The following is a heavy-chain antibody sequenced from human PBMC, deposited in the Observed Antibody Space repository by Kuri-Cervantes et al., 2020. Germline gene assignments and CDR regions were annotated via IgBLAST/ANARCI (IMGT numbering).Heavy chain of an antibody. CDR1: GGSISSGDYY. Sequence: SETLSLTCTVSGGSISSGDYYWSWIRQPPGKGLEWIGYIYYSGSTNYNPSLKSRDTISVDTSKNQFSLKLSSVTAADTAVYYCARGGYYYDSRVDYWGQGTLVTVSS. V-gene: IGHV4-30-4*01. CDR3: ARGGYYYDSRVDY. D-gene: IGHD3-22*01. CDR2: IYYSGST. J-gene: IGHJ4*02.